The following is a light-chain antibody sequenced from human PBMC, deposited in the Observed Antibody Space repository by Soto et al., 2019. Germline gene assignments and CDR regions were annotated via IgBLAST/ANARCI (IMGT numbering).Light chain of an antibody. CDR1: KSISGS. J-gene: IGKJ1*01. CDR2: KAS. CDR3: QQYNSYLWT. Sequence: DIQMTQSPSTLSASVGDRVTITSRASKSISGSLAWYQQKPGKAPKLLIHKASSLESGVPSRFSGSGSGTEFSLTINSLHPDDFATYYCQQYNSYLWTFGQGTKVEIK. V-gene: IGKV1-5*03.